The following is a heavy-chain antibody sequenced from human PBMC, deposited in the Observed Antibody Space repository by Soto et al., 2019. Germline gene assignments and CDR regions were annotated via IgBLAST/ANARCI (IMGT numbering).Heavy chain of an antibody. Sequence: EVQLLESGGGLVQPGGSLRLSCAASEFTFSNYAMSWVRQAPGKGLEWVSAISGSGDSTFYADSVQGRFTISRDNSKNTLFLQMNSLRAEDTAVYYCAKPYLKYSSSGYLAFDIWGQGTMVTFSS. CDR1: EFTFSNYA. CDR3: AKPYLKYSSSGYLAFDI. D-gene: IGHD6-13*01. V-gene: IGHV3-23*01. CDR2: ISGSGDST. J-gene: IGHJ3*02.